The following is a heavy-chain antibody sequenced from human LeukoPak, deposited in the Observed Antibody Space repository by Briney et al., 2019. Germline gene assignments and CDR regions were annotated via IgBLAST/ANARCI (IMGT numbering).Heavy chain of an antibody. Sequence: GGSLRLSCAASGFTVSSNYMSWVRQAPGRGLEWVSVIYSGGSTYYADSVKGRFTISRDNSKNTLYLQMNSLRAEDTAVYYCARGVYSSSWSREYYFDYWGQGTLVTVSS. D-gene: IGHD6-13*01. CDR3: ARGVYSSSWSREYYFDY. CDR1: GFTVSSNY. CDR2: IYSGGST. J-gene: IGHJ4*02. V-gene: IGHV3-53*01.